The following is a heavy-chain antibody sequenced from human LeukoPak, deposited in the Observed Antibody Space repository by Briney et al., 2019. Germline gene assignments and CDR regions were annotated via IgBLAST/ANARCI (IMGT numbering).Heavy chain of an antibody. J-gene: IGHJ6*02. D-gene: IGHD2-2*01. V-gene: IGHV1-46*01. CDR2: INPSGGST. CDR3: ARDSNFQIVVVPAAIGYYYYYGMDV. Sequence: ASVKVSCKASGYTFTSYYMHWVRQAPGQGLEWMGIINPSGGSTSYAQKFQGRVTMTRDTSTSTVYMELSSLRSEDTAVYYCARDSNFQIVVVPAAIGYYYYYGMDVWGQGTTVTVSS. CDR1: GYTFTSYY.